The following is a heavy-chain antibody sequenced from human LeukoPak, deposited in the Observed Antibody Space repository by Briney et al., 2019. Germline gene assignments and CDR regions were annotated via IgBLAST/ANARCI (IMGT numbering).Heavy chain of an antibody. V-gene: IGHV3-21*01. CDR3: ARDLRYYGSGGYAFDI. J-gene: IGHJ3*02. CDR2: ISSSSSYI. D-gene: IGHD3-10*01. CDR1: GFTFSSYS. Sequence: GGSLRLSCAASGFTFSSYSMNWVRQAPGKGLEWVSSISSSSSYIYYADSVKGRFTISRDNAKNSLYLQMNSLRAEDTAVYYCARDLRYYGSGGYAFDIWGQGTMVTVSS.